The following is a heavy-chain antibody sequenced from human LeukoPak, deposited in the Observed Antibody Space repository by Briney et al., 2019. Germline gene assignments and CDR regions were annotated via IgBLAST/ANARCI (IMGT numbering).Heavy chain of an antibody. CDR1: GFTFSSYV. D-gene: IGHD6-13*01. J-gene: IGHJ1*01. CDR3: AKADRYSSSWYVFQH. Sequence: GGSLRLSCAASGFTFSSYVMSWVRQAPGKGLEWVSAISGSGGSTYYADSVKGRFTISRDNSKNTLYLQMNSLRAEDTAVYYCAKADRYSSSWYVFQHWGQGTLVTVSS. V-gene: IGHV3-23*01. CDR2: ISGSGGST.